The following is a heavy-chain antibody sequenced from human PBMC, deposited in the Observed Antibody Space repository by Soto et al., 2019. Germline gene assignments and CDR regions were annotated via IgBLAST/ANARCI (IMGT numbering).Heavy chain of an antibody. Sequence: QVQLVESGGGVVQPGRSLKPSCEPSGFTFSSYGMHWVRQAPGKGLEGVAVIWYDGSNKYYEDSVKGRFTVSRDNSKNTLYMQMNSLRAEDTAVYYCARERGYSYGYVDYWGQGTLVTVSS. CDR1: GFTFSSYG. D-gene: IGHD5-18*01. CDR2: IWYDGSNK. CDR3: ARERGYSYGYVDY. V-gene: IGHV3-33*01. J-gene: IGHJ4*02.